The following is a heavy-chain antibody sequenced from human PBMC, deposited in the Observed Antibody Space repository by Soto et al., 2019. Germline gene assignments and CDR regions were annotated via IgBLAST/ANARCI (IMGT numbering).Heavy chain of an antibody. CDR1: GGSISSSSYY. V-gene: IGHV4-39*01. CDR2: IYYSGST. CDR3: ARLRNSGSYHHDYFDY. D-gene: IGHD1-26*01. Sequence: SETLSLTCTVSGGSISSSSYYWGWIRQPPGKGLEWIGSIYYSGSTYYNPSLKSRVTISVDTSKNQFSLKLSSVTAADTAVYYCARLRNSGSYHHDYFDYWGQGTLVTVSS. J-gene: IGHJ4*02.